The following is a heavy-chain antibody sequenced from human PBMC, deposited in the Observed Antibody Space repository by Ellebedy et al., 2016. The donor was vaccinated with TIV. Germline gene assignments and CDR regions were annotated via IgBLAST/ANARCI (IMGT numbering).Heavy chain of an antibody. J-gene: IGHJ4*02. V-gene: IGHV1-2*02. CDR3: ARGISRLWFGELSPGY. CDR2: INPNSGGT. Sequence: ASVKVSCXASGYTFTGYYMHWVRQAPGQGLEWMGWINPNSGGTNYAQKFQGRVTMTRDTSISTAYMELSRLRSDDTAVYYCARGISRLWFGELSPGYWGQGTLVTVSS. CDR1: GYTFTGYY. D-gene: IGHD3-10*01.